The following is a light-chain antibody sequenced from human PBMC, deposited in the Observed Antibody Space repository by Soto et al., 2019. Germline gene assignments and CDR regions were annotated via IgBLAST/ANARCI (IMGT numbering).Light chain of an antibody. J-gene: IGKJ2*01. CDR2: DAS. CDR1: QSVSSY. CDR3: QQRSNWPPT. Sequence: EIVLTQSPATLSLSPGERATLSCRASQSVSSYLAWYQQKPGQAPRLLIYDASNRATGIQARFSASGSGTDFTLTISSLEPEDFAVYYCQQRSNWPPTFGQGTKLEIK. V-gene: IGKV3-11*01.